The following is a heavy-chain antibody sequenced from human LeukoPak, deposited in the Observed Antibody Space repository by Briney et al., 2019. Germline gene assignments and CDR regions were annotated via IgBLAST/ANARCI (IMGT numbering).Heavy chain of an antibody. V-gene: IGHV3-23*01. J-gene: IGHJ4*02. CDR2: ISGSGGST. D-gene: IGHD1-14*01. CDR3: ARDAGTGWERYYFDY. CDR1: GFSFSSYA. Sequence: GGSLRLSCAASGFSFSSYAMSWVRQAPGKGLEWVSAISGSGGSTYYADSVKGRFTIPRDNSKNTLYLQMNSLRAEDTAVYYCARDAGTGWERYYFDYWGQGTLVTVSS.